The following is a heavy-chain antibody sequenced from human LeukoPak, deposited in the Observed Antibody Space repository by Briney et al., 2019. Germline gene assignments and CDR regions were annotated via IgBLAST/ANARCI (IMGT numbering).Heavy chain of an antibody. D-gene: IGHD3-3*01. J-gene: IGHJ4*02. V-gene: IGHV4-59*01. CDR2: MYYSGRT. CDR1: GGSISSYY. Sequence: SETLSLTCTVSGGSISSYYWSWIRQPPGRGLEWIGYMYYSGRTNYNPSLKSRVTISINTSKNQFSLRLSSVTAADTAVYYCARGSDYGDYWGQGTLVTVSP. CDR3: ARGSDYGDY.